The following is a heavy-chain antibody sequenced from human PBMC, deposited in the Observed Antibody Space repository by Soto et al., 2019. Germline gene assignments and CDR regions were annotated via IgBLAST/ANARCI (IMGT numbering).Heavy chain of an antibody. J-gene: IGHJ5*02. Sequence: ASVKFSCKASGYTFTNFGVTWVRRAPGQALDWMGWISAYTDTPNYAQKFQGRVTMTIDTSTSTAYMDLRSLTSDDTAVYYCARVIPVFEAWFDPWGQGTLVTVSS. CDR3: ARVIPVFEAWFDP. CDR1: GYTFTNFG. CDR2: ISAYTDTP. V-gene: IGHV1-18*01. D-gene: IGHD2-2*01.